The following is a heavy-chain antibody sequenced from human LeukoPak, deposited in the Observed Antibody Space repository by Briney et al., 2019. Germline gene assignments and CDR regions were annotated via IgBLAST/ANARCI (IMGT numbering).Heavy chain of an antibody. Sequence: GGSLRLSCAAYGFTVSGNYMSWVRQAPGKGLEWVGRIKSKTDGGTTDYAAPVKGRFTISRDDSKNTLYLQMNSLKTEDTAVYYCTTDRSGWYDYWGQGTLVTVST. CDR2: IKSKTDGGTT. D-gene: IGHD6-19*01. CDR1: GFTVSGNY. J-gene: IGHJ4*02. CDR3: TTDRSGWYDY. V-gene: IGHV3-15*01.